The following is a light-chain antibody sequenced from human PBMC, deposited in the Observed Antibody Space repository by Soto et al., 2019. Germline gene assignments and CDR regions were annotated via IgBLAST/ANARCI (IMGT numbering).Light chain of an antibody. Sequence: EIVMTQSPATLSVSPGERATLSCRASQSVSSNLAWYQQKPGQAPRLLIYGASTRATGIPASFSGSGSGTAFSLTISRLQSEDFAVYYCQQYNNWPPLTFGGGTKVEIK. CDR3: QQYNNWPPLT. V-gene: IGKV3-15*01. CDR1: QSVSSN. CDR2: GAS. J-gene: IGKJ4*01.